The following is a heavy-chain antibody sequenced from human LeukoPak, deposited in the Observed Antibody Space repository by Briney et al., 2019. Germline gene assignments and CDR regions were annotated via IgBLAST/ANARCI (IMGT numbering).Heavy chain of an antibody. CDR1: GGSTSSYY. J-gene: IGHJ4*02. V-gene: IGHV4-4*07. D-gene: IGHD6-19*01. CDR2: IYTSGST. Sequence: SETLSLTCTVSGGSTSSYYWSWIRQPAGKGLEWIGRIYTSGSTNYNPSLKSRVTMSVDMSKNQFSLKLSSVTAADTAVYYCARSALAVADVTWVTLPAVLWGQGTLVTVSS. CDR3: ARSALAVADVTWVTLPAVL.